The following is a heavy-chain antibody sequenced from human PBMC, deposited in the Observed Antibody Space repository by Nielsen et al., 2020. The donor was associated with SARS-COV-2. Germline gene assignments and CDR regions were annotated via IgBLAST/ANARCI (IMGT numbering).Heavy chain of an antibody. CDR2: IYYSGST. CDR1: GGSISSYY. Sequence: SETLSLTCTVSGGSISSYYWSWIRQPPGKGLEWIGYIYYSGSTNYNPSLKSRVTISVDTSKNQFSLKLSSVTAADTAVYYCARERVGGITIFGVVTRYGMDVWGQGTTVSVS. J-gene: IGHJ6*02. CDR3: ARERVGGITIFGVVTRYGMDV. D-gene: IGHD3-3*01. V-gene: IGHV4-59*12.